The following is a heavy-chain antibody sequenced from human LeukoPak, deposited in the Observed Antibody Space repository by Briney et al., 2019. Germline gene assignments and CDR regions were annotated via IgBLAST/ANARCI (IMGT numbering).Heavy chain of an antibody. V-gene: IGHV4-39*07. CDR1: GGSISGSSYY. D-gene: IGHD3-9*01. J-gene: IGHJ3*02. Sequence: SETLSLTCTVSGGSISGSSYYWGWIRQPPGKGLEWIGSIYYSGSTYYNPSLKSRVTISVDTSKNQFSLKLSSVTAADTAVYYCARDAGYLAAFDIWGQGTMVTVSS. CDR3: ARDAGYLAAFDI. CDR2: IYYSGST.